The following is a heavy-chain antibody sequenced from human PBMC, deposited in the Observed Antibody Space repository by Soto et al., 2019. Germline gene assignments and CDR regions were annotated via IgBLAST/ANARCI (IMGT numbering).Heavy chain of an antibody. V-gene: IGHV3-74*01. Sequence: LRLSCAVAGYTFRNHWMHWVRQAPGKGLEWVSRMNSDGSIINYKDSVKGRFTVSRDNAKNTLYLQMNSLRVEDTAVYYCATAEVDYWGPGTLVTVSS. CDR3: ATAEVDY. J-gene: IGHJ4*02. CDR2: MNSDGSII. CDR1: GYTFRNHW.